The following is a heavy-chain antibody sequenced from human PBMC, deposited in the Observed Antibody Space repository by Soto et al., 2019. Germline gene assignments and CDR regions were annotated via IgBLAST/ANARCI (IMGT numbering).Heavy chain of an antibody. Sequence: PSWTLSLTCTVSGGSICSYDGSWIRQPPGKGLEWIGYIYYSGSTNYNPSLKSRVTISVDTSKNQFSLKLSSVTAADTAVYYCARVTTGAFDIWGQGTMVTVSS. CDR1: GGSICSYD. D-gene: IGHD1-1*01. V-gene: IGHV4-59*01. J-gene: IGHJ3*02. CDR2: IYYSGST. CDR3: ARVTTGAFDI.